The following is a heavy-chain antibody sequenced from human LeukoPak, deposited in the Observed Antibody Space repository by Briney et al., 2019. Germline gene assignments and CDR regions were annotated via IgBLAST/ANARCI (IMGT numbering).Heavy chain of an antibody. CDR3: ARAPGGDYVAGSNWFDP. CDR2: ISYDGSNK. CDR1: GFTFSSYA. D-gene: IGHD4-17*01. Sequence: GGSLRLSCAASGFTFSSYAMHWVRQAPGKGLEWVAVISYDGSNKYYADSVKGRFTISRDKSKNTLYLQMNSLRAEDTAVYYCARAPGGDYVAGSNWFDPWGQGTLVTVSS. J-gene: IGHJ5*02. V-gene: IGHV3-30*04.